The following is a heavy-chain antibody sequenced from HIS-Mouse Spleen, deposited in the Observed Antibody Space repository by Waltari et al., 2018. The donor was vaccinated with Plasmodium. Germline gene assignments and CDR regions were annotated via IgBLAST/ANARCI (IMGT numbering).Heavy chain of an antibody. Sequence: EVQLVESGGGLVQPGGSLRLSCAASGFTFSSYWMSWVRQAPGKGLEGGANIKEDGSEKYYVDAVKGRFTISRDNAKNSLYLQMNSLRAEDTAVYYCASSWYWYFDLWGRGTLVTVSS. CDR1: GFTFSSYW. CDR3: ASSWYWYFDL. J-gene: IGHJ2*01. D-gene: IGHD6-13*01. V-gene: IGHV3-7*01. CDR2: IKEDGSEK.